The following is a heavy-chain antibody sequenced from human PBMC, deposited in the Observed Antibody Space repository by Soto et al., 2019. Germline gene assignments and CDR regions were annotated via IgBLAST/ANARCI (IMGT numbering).Heavy chain of an antibody. V-gene: IGHV1-69*13. J-gene: IGHJ4*02. CDR3: ARDSVAGGDY. CDR2: IIPIFGTA. Sequence: ASVKVSCKASGGTFSSYAISWVRQAPGQGLEWMGGIIPIFGTANYAQKFQGRVTIPADESTGRAYMELSSLRSEDTAVYYCARDSVAGGDYWGQGTLVTVSS. CDR1: GGTFSSYA. D-gene: IGHD6-19*01.